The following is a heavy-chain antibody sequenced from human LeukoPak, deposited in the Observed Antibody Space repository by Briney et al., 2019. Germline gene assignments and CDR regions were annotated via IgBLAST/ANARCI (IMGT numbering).Heavy chain of an antibody. D-gene: IGHD3-22*01. V-gene: IGHV1-2*02. CDR1: GYTFTRYY. CDR2: INPNSGGT. CDR3: ARGDYYDSTVPGY. Sequence: ASVKVSCKASGYTFTRYYIHWVRHAPGQGLEWMGWINPNSGGTNYAQKFQGRVTMTRDTSISTAYMELSRLRSDDTAVYYCARGDYYDSTVPGYWGQGTLVTVSS. J-gene: IGHJ4*02.